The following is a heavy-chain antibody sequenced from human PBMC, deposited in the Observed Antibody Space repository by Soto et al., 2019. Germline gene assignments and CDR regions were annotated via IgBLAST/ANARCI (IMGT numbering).Heavy chain of an antibody. CDR3: ASGTAQVIGRSWSGRCYYG. CDR2: INHSGST. Sequence: GKGLEWIGEINHSGSTNYNPSLKSRVTISVDTSKNQFSLKLSSVTAADTAVYYCASGTAQVIGRSWSGRCYYG. V-gene: IGHV4-34*01. D-gene: IGHD6-13*01. J-gene: IGHJ6*01.